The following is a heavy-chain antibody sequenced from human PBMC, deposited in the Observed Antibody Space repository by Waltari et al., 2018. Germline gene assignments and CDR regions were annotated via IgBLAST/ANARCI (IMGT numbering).Heavy chain of an antibody. CDR3: AKDRIAAAGFDAFDI. J-gene: IGHJ3*02. D-gene: IGHD6-13*01. Sequence: EVQLVESGGGLVQPGGSLRLSCAASGFTFSSYAMSWVRQAPGKGLEWVSAIGCSGGSTYYADSLKGRFTISRDNSKNTLYLQMNSLRAEDTAMYYCAKDRIAAAGFDAFDIWGQGTMVTVSS. CDR1: GFTFSSYA. CDR2: IGCSGGST. V-gene: IGHV3-23*04.